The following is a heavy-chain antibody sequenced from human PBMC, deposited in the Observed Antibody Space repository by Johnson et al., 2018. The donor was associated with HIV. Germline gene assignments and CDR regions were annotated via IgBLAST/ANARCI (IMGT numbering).Heavy chain of an antibody. CDR3: ARDWSDIAAAVTGAFDV. J-gene: IGHJ3*01. CDR2: ISYDGSNT. CDR1: GFTFSSYA. D-gene: IGHD6-13*01. Sequence: MQLVESGGGVVQPGRSLRLSCAASGFTFSSYAMHWVRQAPGKGLAWVAVISYDGSNTYYADSVKGRLTISRDNSKNTLYLQMNSMRAEDTAVYYCARDWSDIAAAVTGAFDVWGQGTMVTVSS. V-gene: IGHV3-30*04.